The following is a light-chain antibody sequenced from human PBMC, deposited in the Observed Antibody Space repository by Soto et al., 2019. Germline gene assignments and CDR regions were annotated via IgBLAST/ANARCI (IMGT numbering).Light chain of an antibody. CDR2: RAF. J-gene: IGKJ4*01. CDR3: QQYNNWPLT. CDR1: QSVSSSY. Sequence: EIVLTQSPGTLSLSPGERATLSCRASQSVSSSYLVWHQQKPGQAPRLLIYRAFTRATGIPARFSGSGFGTDFTLTISSLQSEDFAVYYCQQYNNWPLTFGGGTKVDIK. V-gene: IGKV3-15*01.